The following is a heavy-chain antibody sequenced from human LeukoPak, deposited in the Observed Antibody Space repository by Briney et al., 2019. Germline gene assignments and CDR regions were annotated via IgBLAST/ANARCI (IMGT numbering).Heavy chain of an antibody. J-gene: IGHJ6*03. CDR3: ARSRPNYDFWSGSGYYYYYMDV. D-gene: IGHD3-3*01. V-gene: IGHV1-8*01. CDR1: GYTFTSYD. CDR2: MNPNSGNT. Sequence: ASVKVSCKASGYTFTSYDINWVRQATGQGLEWMGWMNPNSGNTGYAQKFQGRVTITRNTSISTAYMELSSLRSEDTAVYYCARSRPNYDFWSGSGYYYYYMDVWGKGTTVTVSS.